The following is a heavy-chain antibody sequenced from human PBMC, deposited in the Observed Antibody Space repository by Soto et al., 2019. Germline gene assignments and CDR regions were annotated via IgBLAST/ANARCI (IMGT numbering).Heavy chain of an antibody. CDR3: ARTVGTLDNFRSGYGYDI. Sequence: SETLSLTCSVSVGSIDTYYWTWFRQAPGKGLECIGNIYYSGTTNLNPALESRVSMSIDRAKKQFSLTLSSVTAADTAVYYCARTVGTLDNFRSGYGYDIWGQGTKVTVSS. J-gene: IGHJ3*02. CDR1: VGSIDTYY. CDR2: IYYSGTT. V-gene: IGHV4-59*13. D-gene: IGHD6-25*01.